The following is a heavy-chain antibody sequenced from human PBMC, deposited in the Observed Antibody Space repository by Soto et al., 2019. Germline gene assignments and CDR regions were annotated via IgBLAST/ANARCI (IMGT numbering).Heavy chain of an antibody. Sequence: QGHLLQSGDEVKTPGASVRVSCRASGYPFTSYGISWVRQAPGQGLEWVAWISAYNGNRDTAQKFQGRVTMNSDTSSDPAHMVLGDLTSADTGVYYCARGRIVASIHDAFEIWGQGTKVTVS. J-gene: IGHJ3*02. CDR2: ISAYNGNR. CDR1: GYPFTSYG. D-gene: IGHD5-12*01. CDR3: ARGRIVASIHDAFEI. V-gene: IGHV1-18*01.